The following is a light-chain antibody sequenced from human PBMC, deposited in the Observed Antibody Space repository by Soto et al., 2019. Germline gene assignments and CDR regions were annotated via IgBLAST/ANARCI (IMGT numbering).Light chain of an antibody. J-gene: IGKJ3*01. CDR1: QSISTW. V-gene: IGKV1-5*01. CDR3: QQYNSYST. CDR2: VAS. Sequence: DIQMTQSPSILSASVGDRVTITCRASQSISTWLAWYQQKPGKAPKLLISVASTLESGVPSRFSGSGSGTEFTLTISRLQPDDFATYYCQQYNSYSTFGPGTKVDI.